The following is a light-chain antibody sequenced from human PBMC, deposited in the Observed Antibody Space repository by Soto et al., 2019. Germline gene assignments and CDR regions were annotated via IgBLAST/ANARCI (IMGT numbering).Light chain of an antibody. J-gene: IGKJ1*01. CDR2: GAS. CDR1: RYVSSN. Sequence: IVMTQSPATLSVSPWERATLSCRARRYVSSNLAWYQQKPGQAPRLLIYGASTRATGIPARFSGSGSGTEFTLTISSLQSEDLGVYYCQQYNNGWTFGQGTKVDIK. V-gene: IGKV3-15*01. CDR3: QQYNNGWT.